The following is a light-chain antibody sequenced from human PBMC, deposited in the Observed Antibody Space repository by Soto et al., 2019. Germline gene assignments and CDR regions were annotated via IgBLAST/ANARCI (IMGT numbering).Light chain of an antibody. CDR1: QSVSSN. Sequence: EILMTQSPATLSVSRWEIATLSCRASQSVSSNLAWYQQKPGQAPRLLIYGASTRATGIPARFSGSGSGTEFTLTISSLQSEDFAVYYCQQYNNWPPITFGQGTRLEI. V-gene: IGKV3-15*01. J-gene: IGKJ5*01. CDR2: GAS. CDR3: QQYNNWPPIT.